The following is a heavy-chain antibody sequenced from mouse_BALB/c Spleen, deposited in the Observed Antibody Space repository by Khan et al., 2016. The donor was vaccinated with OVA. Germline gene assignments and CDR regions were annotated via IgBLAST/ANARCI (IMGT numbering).Heavy chain of an antibody. V-gene: IGHV1S56*01. CDR3: AREGLWGVAMDY. CDR2: IYPGDGST. Sequence: QVQLQQSGPELVKPGALVKISCKASGYTFTAYDINWVKQRPGQGLEWLGWIYPGDGSTKYNENFKGKATLTADKSSNTACLQPSSLTSEKSAVDFCAREGLWGVAMDYWGQGTSVSVSS. CDR1: GYTFTAYD. D-gene: IGHD1-1*02. J-gene: IGHJ4*01.